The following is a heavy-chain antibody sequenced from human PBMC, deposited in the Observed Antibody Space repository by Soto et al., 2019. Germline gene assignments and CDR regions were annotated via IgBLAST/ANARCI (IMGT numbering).Heavy chain of an antibody. Sequence: RASVKVSCKASGYTFTNYAMHWVRQAPGQRLEWMGWINAYNGNTKYAQNLQGSLTLTTDTSTTTAYMELRSLRSNDTAIYYCAMVDVYVTPSPQDVWGQGTTVTVSS. CDR3: AMVDVYVTPSPQDV. J-gene: IGHJ6*02. D-gene: IGHD3-16*01. CDR1: GYTFTNYA. CDR2: INAYNGNT. V-gene: IGHV1-3*01.